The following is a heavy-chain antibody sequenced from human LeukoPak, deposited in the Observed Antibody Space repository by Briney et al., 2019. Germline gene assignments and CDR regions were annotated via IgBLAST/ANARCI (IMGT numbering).Heavy chain of an antibody. CDR3: ARVREGSDWTGGCDY. V-gene: IGHV1-18*01. Sequence: ASVKVSCKASGYTFINYGITWVRQAPGQGLEWMGWISPYNGNTNYVQNLEGRVTMTTDTSTSTAYMELRSPRSDDTAVYFCARVREGSDWTGGCDYWGQGTLVTVSS. CDR2: ISPYNGNT. D-gene: IGHD6-19*01. CDR1: GYTFINYG. J-gene: IGHJ4*02.